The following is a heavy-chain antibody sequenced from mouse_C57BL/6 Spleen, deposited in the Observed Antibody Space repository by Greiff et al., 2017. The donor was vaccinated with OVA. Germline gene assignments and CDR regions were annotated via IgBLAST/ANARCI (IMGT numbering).Heavy chain of an antibody. V-gene: IGHV5-16*01. CDR1: GFTFSDYY. Sequence: EVNVVESEGGLVQPGSSMKLSCTASGFTFSDYYMAWVRQVPEKGLEWVANINYDGSSTYYLDSLKSRFIISRDNAKNILYLQMSSLKSEDTATYYCARAGYYPYYFDYWGQGTTLTVSS. D-gene: IGHD2-3*01. CDR3: ARAGYYPYYFDY. CDR2: INYDGSST. J-gene: IGHJ2*01.